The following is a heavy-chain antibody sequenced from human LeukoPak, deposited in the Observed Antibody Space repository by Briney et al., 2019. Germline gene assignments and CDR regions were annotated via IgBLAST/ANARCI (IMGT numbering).Heavy chain of an antibody. CDR2: IYHSGST. Sequence: SETLSLTCAVSGGSISSSNWWSWVRQPPGKGLEWIGEIYHSGSTNYNPSLKSRVTISVDTSKNQFSLKLSSVTAADTAVYYCASRIAAAGTFDYWGQGTLVTVSS. J-gene: IGHJ4*02. CDR1: GGSISSSNW. V-gene: IGHV4-4*02. CDR3: ASRIAAAGTFDY. D-gene: IGHD6-13*01.